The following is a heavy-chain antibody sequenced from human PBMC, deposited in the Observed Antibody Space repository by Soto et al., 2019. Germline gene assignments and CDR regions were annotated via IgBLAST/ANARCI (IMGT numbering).Heavy chain of an antibody. CDR3: VLYPNWNLNWFDP. CDR2: IIPIFGTA. CDR1: GGTFSSYA. V-gene: IGHV1-69*01. J-gene: IGHJ5*02. D-gene: IGHD1-1*01. Sequence: QVQLVQSGAEVKKPGSSVKVSCKASGGTFSSYAISWVRQAPGQGLEWMGVIIPIFGTANYAQKFQGRVTITADESTSTAYMELSSLRSEDTAVYYCVLYPNWNLNWFDPWGQGTLVTVSS.